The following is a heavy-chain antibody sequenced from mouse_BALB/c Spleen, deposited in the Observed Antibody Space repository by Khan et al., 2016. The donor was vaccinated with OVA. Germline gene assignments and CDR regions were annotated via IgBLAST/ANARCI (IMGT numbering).Heavy chain of an antibody. CDR2: ISTGGDYT. J-gene: IGHJ3*01. V-gene: IGHV5-6*01. CDR3: ADHFTGSFAY. CDR1: GFTFSSYS. Sequence: VELVESGGDLVKPGGSLKLSCAASGFTFSSYSMSWVRKTPDKRLEWIASISTGGDYTYYPDSVKGRFTISRDNAKNTPYLQMSDLKYEDTAVYSCADHFTGSFAYWGQGTLVTVSA.